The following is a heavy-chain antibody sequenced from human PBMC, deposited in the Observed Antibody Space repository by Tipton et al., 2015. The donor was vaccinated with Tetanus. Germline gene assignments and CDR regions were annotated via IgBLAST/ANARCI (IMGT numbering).Heavy chain of an antibody. J-gene: IGHJ4*02. D-gene: IGHD6-19*01. CDR3: ARPIKQWLVPVDS. CDR1: GDSINSDKYY. Sequence: TLSLTCSISGDSINSDKYYWGWIRQPPGKGLEWIASIYFKGDTYYSPTLKSRVTIAVDTSQNVFSLSLTSVTAADTAVYYCARPIKQWLVPVDSWGQGTLVTVSS. V-gene: IGHV4-39*02. CDR2: IYFKGDT.